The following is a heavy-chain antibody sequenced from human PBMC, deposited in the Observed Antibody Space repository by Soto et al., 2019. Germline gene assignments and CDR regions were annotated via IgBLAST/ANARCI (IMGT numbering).Heavy chain of an antibody. CDR1: GLTFSSYA. J-gene: IGHJ4*02. D-gene: IGHD5-12*01. CDR3: AKVFLSPPLRDRTRAIENDY. CDR2: ISGSGGST. V-gene: IGHV3-23*01. Sequence: GGSLRLSCAASGLTFSSYAMSWVRQAPGKGLEWVSAISGSGGSTYYADSVKGRFTISRDNSKNTLYLQMNSLRAEDTAVYYCAKVFLSPPLRDRTRAIENDYWGQGT.